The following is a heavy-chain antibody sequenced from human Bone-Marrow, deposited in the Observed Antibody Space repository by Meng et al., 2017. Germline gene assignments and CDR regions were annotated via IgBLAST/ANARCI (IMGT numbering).Heavy chain of an antibody. J-gene: IGHJ4*02. CDR1: GFTFSSYS. D-gene: IGHD5-18*01. V-gene: IGHV3-21*01. CDR3: ASSSYGPIPDDY. CDR2: ISSSSSYI. Sequence: GESLKISCAASGFTFSSYSMNWVRQAPGKGLEWVSSISSSSSYIYYADSVKGRFTISRDNAKNSLYLQMNSLRAEDTAVYYCASSSYGPIPDDYWGQGTLDTVSS.